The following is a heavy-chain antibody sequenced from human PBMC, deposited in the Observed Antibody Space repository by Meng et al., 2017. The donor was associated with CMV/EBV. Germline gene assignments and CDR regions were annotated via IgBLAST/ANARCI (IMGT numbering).Heavy chain of an antibody. D-gene: IGHD6-6*01. J-gene: IGHJ5*02. Sequence: GESLKISCAASGFTFSSYSMNWVRQAPGKGLEWVSSISSSSSYIYYADSVKGRFTISRDNAKNSLYLQMNSLRAEDTAVYYCARDNRDSSSSGGFHPWGQGTLVTVSS. V-gene: IGHV3-21*01. CDR2: ISSSSSYI. CDR3: ARDNRDSSSSGGFHP. CDR1: GFTFSSYS.